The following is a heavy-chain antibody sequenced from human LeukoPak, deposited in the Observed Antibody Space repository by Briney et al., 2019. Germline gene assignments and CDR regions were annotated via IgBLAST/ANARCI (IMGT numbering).Heavy chain of an antibody. D-gene: IGHD2-15*01. CDR3: ARDRSLPPGAGAFDI. CDR2: INWNSDSI. V-gene: IGHV3-9*01. J-gene: IGHJ3*02. Sequence: GGSLRLSCAASGFTFGAYAMHWVRQAPGKGLEWVSGINWNSDSIGYADSVKGRFTISRDNTKNSLYLQMNSLRAEDTAVYYCARDRSLPPGAGAFDIWGQGTMVTVSS. CDR1: GFTFGAYA.